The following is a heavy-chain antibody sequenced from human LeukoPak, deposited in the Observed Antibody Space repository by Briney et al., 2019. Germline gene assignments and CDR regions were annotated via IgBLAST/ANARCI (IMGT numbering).Heavy chain of an antibody. CDR2: INPNSGGT. CDR1: GYTFTGYY. D-gene: IGHD5-12*01. V-gene: IGHV1-2*06. J-gene: IGHJ4*02. Sequence: ASVKVSCKASGYTFTGYYMHWVRQAPGQGLEWMGRINPNSGGTNYAQKFQGRVTMTRDTSISTAYMELSRLRSDDTAVYYCARVVERRGWLPDYWGQGTLVTVSS. CDR3: ARVVERRGWLPDY.